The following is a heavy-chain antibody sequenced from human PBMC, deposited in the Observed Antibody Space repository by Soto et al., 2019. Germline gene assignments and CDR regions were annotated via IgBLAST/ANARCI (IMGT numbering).Heavy chain of an antibody. CDR2: IYYDGGT. J-gene: IGHJ3*01. CDR1: GASVISPTYY. V-gene: IGHV4-61*01. CDR3: ARVLPGIAAAYDAFDV. Sequence: QVHLQEPAPGLVKPSEPLSLPCPVPGASVISPTYYWGGFRQPPGKGRGWIGYIYYDGGTTYNSSLKSRVTISTDTSRSQLSLQLTSATPADTAVYYCARVLPGIAAAYDAFDVWGQGTMVTVSS. D-gene: IGHD6-13*01.